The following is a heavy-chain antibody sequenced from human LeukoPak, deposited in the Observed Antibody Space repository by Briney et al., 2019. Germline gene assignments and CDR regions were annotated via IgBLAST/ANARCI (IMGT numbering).Heavy chain of an antibody. D-gene: IGHD6-19*01. CDR1: YC. CDR2: ISSNSNYI. CDR3: ARGFDIAVAGSGAFDI. Sequence: YCWGWVRQPPEKGLEWVSSISSNSNYIYYSDSLKGRFTISRDNAKNSLYLQMNSLRAEDTAVYYCARGFDIAVAGSGAFDIWGQGTLVTVSS. J-gene: IGHJ3*02. V-gene: IGHV3-21*01.